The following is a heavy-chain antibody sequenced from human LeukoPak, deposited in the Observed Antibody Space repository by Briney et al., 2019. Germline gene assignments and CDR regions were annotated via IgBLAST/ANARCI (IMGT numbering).Heavy chain of an antibody. D-gene: IGHD3-10*01. CDR3: ARDGPRGFGGSHFDY. J-gene: IGHJ4*02. CDR1: GYTFISYY. Sequence: ASVKVSCKASGYTFISYYIHWVRQAPGQGLEWMGIINPSGGSTRYAQKFQGRVTMTRDTSTGTIYMELSSLRSEDTAVYFCARDGPRGFGGSHFDYWGQGTLVTVSS. V-gene: IGHV1-46*01. CDR2: INPSGGST.